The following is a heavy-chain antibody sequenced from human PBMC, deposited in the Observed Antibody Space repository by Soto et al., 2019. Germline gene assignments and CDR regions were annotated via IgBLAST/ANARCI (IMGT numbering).Heavy chain of an antibody. J-gene: IGHJ4*02. D-gene: IGHD3-10*01. CDR2: ISGSGGST. Sequence: VGSLRLSCAASGFTFSSYAMSWVRQAPGKGLEWVSAISGSGGSTYYADSVKGRFTISRDNSKNTLYLQMNSLRAEDTAVYYCAKDKVVLWFGELASFDYWGQGTLVTVSS. V-gene: IGHV3-23*01. CDR3: AKDKVVLWFGELASFDY. CDR1: GFTFSSYA.